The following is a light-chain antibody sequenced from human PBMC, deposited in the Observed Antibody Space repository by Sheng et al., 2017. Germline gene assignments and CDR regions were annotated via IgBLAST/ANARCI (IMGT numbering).Light chain of an antibody. CDR3: QQSYSPPWT. CDR2: GAS. V-gene: IGKV1-39*01. CDR1: HSINSY. J-gene: IGKJ1*01. Sequence: DIQMTQSPSSLSASVGDRVTITCRASHSINSYFNWYQQKPGEAPKLLIYGASSLRSGVPSRFSGSASGTDSTLTIRSLQPEDVGTYYCQQSYSPPWTFGQGPRLKSN.